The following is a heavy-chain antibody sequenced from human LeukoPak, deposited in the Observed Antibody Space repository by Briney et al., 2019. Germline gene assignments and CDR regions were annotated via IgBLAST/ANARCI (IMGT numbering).Heavy chain of an antibody. CDR3: ARVGTMVVTPIDY. V-gene: IGHV3-21*01. CDR2: ISSSSSYI. CDR1: GFTFSSYS. J-gene: IGHJ4*02. Sequence: GGSLRLSCAASGFTFSSYSMNWVRQAPGKGLEWVSSISSSSSYIYYADSEKGRFTISRDNAKNSLYLQMNSLRAEDTAVYYCARVGTMVVTPIDYWGQGTLVTVSS. D-gene: IGHD4-23*01.